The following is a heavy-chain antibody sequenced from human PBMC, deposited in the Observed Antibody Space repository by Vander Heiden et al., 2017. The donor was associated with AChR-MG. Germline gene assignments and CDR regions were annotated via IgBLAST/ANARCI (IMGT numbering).Heavy chain of an antibody. CDR1: GFSFDDYG. D-gene: IGHD5-12*01. J-gene: IGHJ6*03. Sequence: EVQLVESGGRVVGPGGSLRLSGVVSGFSFDDYGMSWVRQAPGKGLEWVSGINWNGGSTLYADSVKGRFTISRDNAENSVFLQMHSLKDEDTALYFCARESGYTTNYYYYLDVWGEGTTVTVSS. V-gene: IGHV3-20*04. CDR2: INWNGGST. CDR3: ARESGYTTNYYYYLDV.